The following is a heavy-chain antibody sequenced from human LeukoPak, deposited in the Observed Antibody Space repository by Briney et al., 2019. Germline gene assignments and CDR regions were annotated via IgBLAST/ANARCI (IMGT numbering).Heavy chain of an antibody. J-gene: IGHJ5*02. CDR2: ISYDGSNK. Sequence: GGSLRLSCAASGFTFSSYAMHWVRQAPGKGLEWVAVISYDGSNKYYADSVKGRFTISRDNSKNTLYLQMNSLRAEDTAVYYCARGNGYCSSTSWHTCSWFDPWGQGTLVTVSS. CDR3: ARGNGYCSSTSWHTCSWFDP. V-gene: IGHV3-30-3*01. CDR1: GFTFSSYA. D-gene: IGHD2-2*03.